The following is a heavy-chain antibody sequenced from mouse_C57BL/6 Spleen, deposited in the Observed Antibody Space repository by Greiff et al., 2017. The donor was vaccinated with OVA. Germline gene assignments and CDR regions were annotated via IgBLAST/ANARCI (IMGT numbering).Heavy chain of an antibody. J-gene: IGHJ3*01. D-gene: IGHD1-1*01. CDR1: GFTFSSYA. CDR2: ISDGGSYT. V-gene: IGHV5-4*01. Sequence: EVKLMESGGGLVKPGGSLKLSCAASGFTFSSYAMSWVRQTPEKRLEWVATISDGGSYTYYPDNVKGRFTISRDNAKNNLYLQMSHLKSEDTAMYYCARDRGYSSWFAYWGQGTLVTVSA. CDR3: ARDRGYSSWFAY.